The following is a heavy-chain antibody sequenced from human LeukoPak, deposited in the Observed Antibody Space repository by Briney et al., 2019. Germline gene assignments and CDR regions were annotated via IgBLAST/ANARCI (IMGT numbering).Heavy chain of an antibody. CDR2: IYYSGST. D-gene: IGHD2-2*01. CDR3: ATKGLGYCSSTSCYPN. Sequence: SETLSLTCTVSGGSISSSSYYWGWIRQPPGKGLEWIGSIYYSGSTYYNPSLKSRVTMSVDTSKNQFSLKLSSVTAADTAVYYCATKGLGYCSSTSCYPNWGQGTLVTVSS. J-gene: IGHJ4*02. CDR1: GGSISSSSYY. V-gene: IGHV4-39*01.